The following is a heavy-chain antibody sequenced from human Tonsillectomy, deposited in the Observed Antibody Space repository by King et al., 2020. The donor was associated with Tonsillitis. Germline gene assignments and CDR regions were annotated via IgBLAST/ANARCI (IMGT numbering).Heavy chain of an antibody. CDR3: AKVSSSWSPTEIHFDY. CDR2: ISGSGGGT. J-gene: IGHJ4*02. Sequence: EVQLVESGGGLVQPGGSLRLSCAASGFTFSSYAMSWVRQAPGKGLEWVSTISGSGGGTYYADSVKGRFTISRDNSKNTLYLQMRSLRVEDTAVYYCAKVSSSWSPTEIHFDYWGQGTLVTVSS. CDR1: GFTFSSYA. V-gene: IGHV3-23*04. D-gene: IGHD6-13*01.